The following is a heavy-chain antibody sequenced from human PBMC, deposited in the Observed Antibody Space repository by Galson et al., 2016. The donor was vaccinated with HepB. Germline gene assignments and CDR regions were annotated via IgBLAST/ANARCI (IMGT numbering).Heavy chain of an antibody. CDR1: GFSFNDYA. D-gene: IGHD5/OR15-5a*01. V-gene: IGHV3-23*01. CDR3: AKVQGGYSVF. CDR2: ISRSGDVP. Sequence: SLRLSCAGSGFSFNDYAMNWVRQAPGTGLEWVSGISRSGDVPYYADSVKGRFRISRDNARSTVYLEMNSLRVDDSAAYYCAKVQGGYSVFWGQGMLVSVSS. J-gene: IGHJ4*02.